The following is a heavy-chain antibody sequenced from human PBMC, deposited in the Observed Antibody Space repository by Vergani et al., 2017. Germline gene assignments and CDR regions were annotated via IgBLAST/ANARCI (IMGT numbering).Heavy chain of an antibody. Sequence: QMQLVQSGPEVKKPGTSVKVSCKASGFTFTSSAVQWVRQARGQRLEWIGWIVVGSGNTNYAQKFQERVTITRDMSTSTAYMELSSLRSEDTAVYYCAADAPTYYYDSSGFDAFDIWGQGTMVTVSS. CDR1: GFTFTSSA. V-gene: IGHV1-58*01. CDR3: AADAPTYYYDSSGFDAFDI. D-gene: IGHD3-22*01. CDR2: IVVGSGNT. J-gene: IGHJ3*02.